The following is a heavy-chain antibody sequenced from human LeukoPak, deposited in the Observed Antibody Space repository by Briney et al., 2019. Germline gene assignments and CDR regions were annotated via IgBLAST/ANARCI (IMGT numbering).Heavy chain of an antibody. Sequence: PTGGSLRLSCAASGFTFSSYAMSWVRQAPGKGLEWVSAISGSGGSTYYADSVKGRFTISRGNSKNTLYLQMNSLRAEDTAVYYCAKVGDHTNIDYWGQGTLVTVSS. D-gene: IGHD3-16*01. CDR1: GFTFSSYA. J-gene: IGHJ4*02. CDR2: ISGSGGST. V-gene: IGHV3-23*01. CDR3: AKVGDHTNIDY.